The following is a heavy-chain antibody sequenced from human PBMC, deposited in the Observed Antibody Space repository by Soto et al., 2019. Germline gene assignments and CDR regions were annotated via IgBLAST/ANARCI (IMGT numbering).Heavy chain of an antibody. CDR2: LSGSGVST. J-gene: IGHJ6*02. Sequence: EVQLLESGGGLVQPGGSLRLSCAASGFTFSSYAMTWVRQAPGKGLEWVSALSGSGVSTYYADFVKGRFTISKDDTKNQLYMRMNSLRAEDRAVYYCAKGGGSKDYYDTSGYYLYYYYAMDVWGQGITVTVSS. CDR1: GFTFSSYA. V-gene: IGHV3-23*01. CDR3: AKGGGSKDYYDTSGYYLYYYYAMDV. D-gene: IGHD3-22*01.